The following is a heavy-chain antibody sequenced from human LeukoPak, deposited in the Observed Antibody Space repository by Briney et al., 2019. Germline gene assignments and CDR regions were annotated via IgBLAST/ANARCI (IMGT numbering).Heavy chain of an antibody. V-gene: IGHV4-59*01. CDR1: GFTFSDYY. D-gene: IGHD5-24*01. J-gene: IGHJ4*02. CDR2: IYYSGST. CDR3: ARAGRDGSHY. Sequence: GSLRLSCAASGFTFSDYYMSWIRQPPGKGLEWIGYIYYSGSTNYNPSLKSRVTISVDTSKNQFSLKLSSVTAADTAVYYCARAGRDGSHYWGQGTLVTVSS.